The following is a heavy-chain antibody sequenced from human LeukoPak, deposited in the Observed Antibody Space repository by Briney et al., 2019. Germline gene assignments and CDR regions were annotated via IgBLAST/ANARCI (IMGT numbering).Heavy chain of an antibody. V-gene: IGHV4-59*01. J-gene: IGHJ3*02. D-gene: IGHD2-2*01. CDR3: ARAQPARYCTSTSCHAAFDI. CDR2: IFDSGST. CDR1: GGSISSYY. Sequence: SETLSLTCTVSGGSISSYYWSWIRQPPGKGLEWIGYIFDSGSTNYNPSLKSRVTISVDTSKNQFSLKLSSVTAADTAVYYCARAQPARYCTSTSCHAAFDIWGQGTMVTVSS.